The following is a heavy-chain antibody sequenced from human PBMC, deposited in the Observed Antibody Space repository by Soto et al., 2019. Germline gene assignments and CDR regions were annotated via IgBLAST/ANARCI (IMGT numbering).Heavy chain of an antibody. CDR2: IYWNDDK. V-gene: IGHV2-5*01. Sequence: SGPTLVKPTQTLTLTCTFSGFSLSTSGVGVGWIRQPPGKALEWLALIYWNDDKRYSPSLKSRLTITKDTSKNQVVLTMTNMDPVDTATYYCAHGLMSIAVAGPEEAFDYWGQGTLVTVSS. J-gene: IGHJ4*02. CDR3: AHGLMSIAVAGPEEAFDY. CDR1: GFSLSTSGVG. D-gene: IGHD6-19*01.